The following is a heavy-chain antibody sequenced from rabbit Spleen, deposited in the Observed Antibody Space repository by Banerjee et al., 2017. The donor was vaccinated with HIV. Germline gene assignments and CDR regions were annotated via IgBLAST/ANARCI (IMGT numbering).Heavy chain of an antibody. V-gene: IGHV1S45*01. CDR2: INAVTGKA. D-gene: IGHD6-1*01. Sequence: QEQLEESGGGLVKPEGSLTLTCKASGFSFSDRDVMCWVRQAPGKGLEWIACINAVTGKAVYASWAKGRFTVSRTSSTTVTLRMTSLALADTATYFCARFTGEAGYGYATLWGPGTLVTVS. CDR3: ARFTGEAGYGYATL. CDR1: GFSFSDRDV. J-gene: IGHJ6*01.